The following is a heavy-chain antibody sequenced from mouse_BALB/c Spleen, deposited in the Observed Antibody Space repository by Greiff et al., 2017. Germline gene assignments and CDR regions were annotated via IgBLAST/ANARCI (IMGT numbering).Heavy chain of an antibody. D-gene: IGHD3-2*01. J-gene: IGHJ4*01. CDR1: GYSITSDYA. V-gene: IGHV3-2*02. CDR2: ISYSGST. CDR3: ATTARATYAMDY. Sequence: EVQGVESGPGLVKPSQSLSLTCTVTGYSITSDYAWNWIRQFPGNKLEWMGYISYSGSTSYNPSLKSRISITRDTSKNQFFLQLNSVTTEDTATYYCATTARATYAMDYWGQGTSVTVSS.